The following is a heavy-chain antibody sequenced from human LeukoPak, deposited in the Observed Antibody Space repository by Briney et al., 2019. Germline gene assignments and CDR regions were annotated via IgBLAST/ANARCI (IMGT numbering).Heavy chain of an antibody. Sequence: SVKVSCKASGGTFSSYAISWVRQAPGQGLEWMGRIIPIFGTANYAQRFQGRVTITTDESTSTVYMGLSSLRSEDTAVYYCARESEVVVPAALDYWGQGTLVTVSS. CDR1: GGTFSSYA. J-gene: IGHJ4*02. CDR3: ARESEVVVPAALDY. D-gene: IGHD2-2*01. CDR2: IIPIFGTA. V-gene: IGHV1-69*05.